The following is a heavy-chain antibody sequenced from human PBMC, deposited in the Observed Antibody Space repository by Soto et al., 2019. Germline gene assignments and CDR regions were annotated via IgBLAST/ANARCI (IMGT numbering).Heavy chain of an antibody. Sequence: KPSETLSLTCTVSAGSITTSYWSWIRQPLGKALEWIGYISYRGSTNYNPSLKSRLTISIDTSKSQISLKLTSMTTADTAVYYCASSGIVGREVNTWFGPWGQGTLVTVSS. V-gene: IGHV4-59*01. CDR1: AGSITTSY. CDR2: ISYRGST. CDR3: ASSGIVGREVNTWFGP. D-gene: IGHD3-22*01. J-gene: IGHJ5*02.